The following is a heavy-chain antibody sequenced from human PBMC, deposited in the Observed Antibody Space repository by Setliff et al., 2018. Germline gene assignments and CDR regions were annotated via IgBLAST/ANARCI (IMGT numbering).Heavy chain of an antibody. CDR2: VRFDGSYK. CDR3: VKVKKPLIRGSGFDY. V-gene: IGHV3-30*02. J-gene: IGHJ4*02. D-gene: IGHD3-10*02. Sequence: GESLKLSCAASGFVFGTYGMHWVRQAPGKGLDWVASVRFDGSYKVYADSVKXXXXXSXXXXXXXXXXXXXXXRPEDTGVYYCVKVKKPLIRGSGFDYWGRGTLVTVSS. CDR1: GFVFGTYG.